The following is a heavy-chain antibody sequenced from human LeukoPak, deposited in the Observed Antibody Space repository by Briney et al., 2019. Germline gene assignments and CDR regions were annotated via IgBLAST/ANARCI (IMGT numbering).Heavy chain of an antibody. J-gene: IGHJ5*02. D-gene: IGHD3-3*01. Sequence: SETLSLTCTVSGGSTSSSSYYWGWIRQPPGKGLEWIGSIYYSGSAYYNPSLKSRVTISVDTSKNQFSLKLSSVTAADTAVYYCARRVYYDFWSGRNHNWFDPWGQGTLVTVSS. CDR2: IYYSGSA. CDR1: GGSTSSSSYY. CDR3: ARRVYYDFWSGRNHNWFDP. V-gene: IGHV4-39*01.